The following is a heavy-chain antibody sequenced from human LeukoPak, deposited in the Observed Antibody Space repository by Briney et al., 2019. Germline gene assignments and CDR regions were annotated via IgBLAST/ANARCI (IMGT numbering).Heavy chain of an antibody. CDR2: INPSDGKT. CDR3: APGSGSY. Sequence: ASVKVSCKASGYTFTNYYMHWVRQAPGQGLEWMGIINPSDGKTSYAQKFQGRVTMTRDTSISTAYMELSRLRSDDTAVYYCAPGSGSYWGQGTLVTVSS. V-gene: IGHV1-46*01. D-gene: IGHD3-22*01. J-gene: IGHJ4*02. CDR1: GYTFTNYY.